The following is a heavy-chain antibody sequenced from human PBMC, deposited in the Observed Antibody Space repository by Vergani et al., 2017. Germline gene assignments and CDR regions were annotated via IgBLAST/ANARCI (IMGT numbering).Heavy chain of an antibody. J-gene: IGHJ1*01. V-gene: IGHV3-30*03. CDR3: ATKSCGTPGCQIGYFRE. CDR2: ISYDGTQK. CDR1: GFTSSYYG. Sequence: QVHLVESGGGVVQPGRSLRLSCVVSGFTSSYYGMHWVRQAPGKGLEWVAVISYDGTQKYYADSVKGRFTISRDNSKSTLYLQMNSLRTEDKAVYYCATKSCGTPGCQIGYFREWVQGTLVTVSS. D-gene: IGHD1-1*01.